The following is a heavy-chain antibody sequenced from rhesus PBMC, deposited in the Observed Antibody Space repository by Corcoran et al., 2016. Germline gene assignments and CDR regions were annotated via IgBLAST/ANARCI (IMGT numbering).Heavy chain of an antibody. D-gene: IGHD1-20*01. V-gene: IGHV4-80*01. J-gene: IGHJ2*01. CDR3: ARGYSWNNVGWYFDL. CDR2: INGNSGST. Sequence: QVQLQESGPGLVKPSETLSLTCAVSGGSFSSYWWSWIRQRPGKGLERIGAINGNSGSTNYNPSLECRVPVSKDASKDQCSLTLSSVTAADTAVYYCARGYSWNNVGWYFDLWGPGPPITISS. CDR1: GGSFSSYW.